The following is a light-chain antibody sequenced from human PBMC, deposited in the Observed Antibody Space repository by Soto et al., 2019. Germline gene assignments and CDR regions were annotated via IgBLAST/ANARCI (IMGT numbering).Light chain of an antibody. CDR1: SSDVGSYNL. CDR2: EGS. Sequence: LTQPASVSGSPGQSIAISCTGTSSDVGSYNLVSWYQQHPGKAPKVMIYEGSKRPSGVSNRFSASKSGTTASLTISGLQAEDEADYYCCSYAGNSIYVFGRGTKVTVL. CDR3: CSYAGNSIYV. V-gene: IGLV2-23*01. J-gene: IGLJ1*01.